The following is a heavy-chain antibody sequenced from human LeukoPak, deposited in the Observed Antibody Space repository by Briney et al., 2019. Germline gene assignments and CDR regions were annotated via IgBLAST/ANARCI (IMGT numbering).Heavy chain of an antibody. CDR1: GFTFSSYS. Sequence: GGSLRLSCAASGFTFSSYSMNWVRQAPGKGLEWVSAISGSGGSTYYADSVKGRFTISRDKATITLSLEMTRSTAEDTTIYYCAKGLERKRGYRYGYSDYRMYVSGDGATVTASP. J-gene: IGHJ6*04. CDR2: ISGSGGST. V-gene: IGHV3-23*01. CDR3: AKGLERKRGYRYGYSDYRMYV. D-gene: IGHD5-18*01.